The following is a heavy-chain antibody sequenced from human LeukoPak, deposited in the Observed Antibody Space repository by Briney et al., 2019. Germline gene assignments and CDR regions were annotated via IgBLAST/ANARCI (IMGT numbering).Heavy chain of an antibody. D-gene: IGHD3-10*01. CDR3: AGGSYYGSGSRPGYIEY. J-gene: IGHJ4*02. V-gene: IGHV3-53*01. Sequence: QTGGSLRLSCAASGFSVNNNYMNWVRQATGKGLEWVSLMDNFGYKHYADSVEGRVTISRDSSRNTVCLQLNSLRAEDTAVYYCAGGSYYGSGSRPGYIEYWGQGTLVTVSS. CDR1: GFSVNNNY. CDR2: MDNFGYK.